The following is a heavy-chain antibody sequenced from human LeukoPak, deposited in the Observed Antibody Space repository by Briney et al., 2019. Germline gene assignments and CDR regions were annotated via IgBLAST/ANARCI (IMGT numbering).Heavy chain of an antibody. J-gene: IGHJ4*02. D-gene: IGHD2-2*01. CDR3: ARVWVDCSSTSCYDY. CDR1: GYTFTGYY. CDR2: INPNSGGT. V-gene: IGHV1-2*02. Sequence: ASVKVSYKASGYTFTGYYMHWVRQAPGQGLEWMGWINPNSGGTNYAQKFQGRVTMTRDTSISTAYMELSRLRSDDTAVYYCARVWVDCSSTSCYDYWGQGTLVTVSS.